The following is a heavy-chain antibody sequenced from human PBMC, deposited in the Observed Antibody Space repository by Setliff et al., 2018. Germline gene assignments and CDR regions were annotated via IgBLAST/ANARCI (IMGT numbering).Heavy chain of an antibody. CDR1: GDTFSSYA. CDR2: IIPIFGTA. Sequence: SVKVSCKASGDTFSSYAINWVRQAPGQGLEWMGGIIPIFGTANYAQKFQGRLTITTVGSTSTAYMELSSLRSEDTAVYYCARADYIRYYYMDVWGKGTTVTVSS. CDR3: ARADYIRYYYMDV. J-gene: IGHJ6*03. V-gene: IGHV1-69*05. D-gene: IGHD4-4*01.